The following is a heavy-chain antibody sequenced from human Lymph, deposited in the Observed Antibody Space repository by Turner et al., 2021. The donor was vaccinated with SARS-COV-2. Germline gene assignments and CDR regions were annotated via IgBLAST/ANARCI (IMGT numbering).Heavy chain of an antibody. CDR1: WFTVSSNY. CDR2: IYIGGTT. CDR3: ARDLGPLSFDI. Sequence: EVQLVETGGGLIQPGGSLRRSCAASWFTVSSNYMSWVRQAPGKGLEWVSVIYIGGTTYYADSVKGRFTISSDNSKNTLYLQMNSLRAEDTAVYYCARDLGPLSFDIWGQGTMVTVSS. V-gene: IGHV3-53*02. J-gene: IGHJ3*02.